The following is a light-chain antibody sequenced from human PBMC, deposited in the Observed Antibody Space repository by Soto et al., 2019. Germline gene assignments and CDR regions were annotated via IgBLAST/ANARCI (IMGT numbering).Light chain of an antibody. CDR1: NSDVGGYNY. J-gene: IGLJ7*01. V-gene: IGLV2-14*01. CDR3: SSHTSSSSTL. CDR2: EVS. Sequence: QSALTQPASVSGSPGQSITISCTGTNSDVGGYNYVSWYQQHPGKAPKLMIFEVSYRPSGVSNRFSGSKSGNTASLTISGLQAEDEADYYCSSHTSSSSTLFGAGTQLTVL.